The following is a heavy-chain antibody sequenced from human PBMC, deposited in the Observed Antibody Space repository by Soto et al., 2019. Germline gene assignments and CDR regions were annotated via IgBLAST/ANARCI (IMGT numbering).Heavy chain of an antibody. CDR2: ISWNSGSI. CDR1: GFTFDDYA. D-gene: IGHD5-18*01. J-gene: IGHJ4*02. CDR3: AKDTGGIQHLSYFDY. V-gene: IGHV3-9*01. Sequence: EVQLVESGGGLVQPGRSLRLSCAASGFTFDDYAMRWVRQAPGKGLEWVSGISWNSGSIGYADSVKGRFTISRDNAKNSLYLQMNSLRAEDTALYYCAKDTGGIQHLSYFDYWGQGTLVTVSS.